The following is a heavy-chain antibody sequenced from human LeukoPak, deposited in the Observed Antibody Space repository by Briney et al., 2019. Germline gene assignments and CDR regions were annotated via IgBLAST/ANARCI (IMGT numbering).Heavy chain of an antibody. Sequence: GGSLRLSCTASGFTFSSYSMNLVRQAPGKGLEWVASISGSGPYTYYADSVKGRFTISRDNSKNMLYLQMNSLRAEDTAVYYCARDRDSSGYVDYWGQGTLVTVSS. CDR1: GFTFSSYS. CDR2: ISGSGPYT. D-gene: IGHD3-22*01. V-gene: IGHV3-21*06. J-gene: IGHJ4*02. CDR3: ARDRDSSGYVDY.